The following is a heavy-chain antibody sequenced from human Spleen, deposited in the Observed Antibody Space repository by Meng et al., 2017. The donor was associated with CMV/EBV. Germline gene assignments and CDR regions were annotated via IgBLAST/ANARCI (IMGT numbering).Heavy chain of an antibody. Sequence: GGSLRLSCAASEFTFDDYGMSWVRQAPGKGLEWVSGINWNGGSTGYADSVKGRFTISRDNAKNSLYLQMNSLRAEDTAMYFCARGIGYCTTTSCYIEYWGRGTLVTVSS. CDR3: ARGIGYCTTTSCYIEY. CDR1: EFTFDDYG. V-gene: IGHV3-20*04. J-gene: IGHJ4*02. D-gene: IGHD2-2*02. CDR2: INWNGGST.